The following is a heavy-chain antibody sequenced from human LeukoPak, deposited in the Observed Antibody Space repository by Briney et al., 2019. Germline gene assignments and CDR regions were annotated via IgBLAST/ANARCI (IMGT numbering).Heavy chain of an antibody. D-gene: IGHD2-2*01. Sequence: GGSLRLSCAASGFTFSDYYMSWIRQAPGKGLEWVSYISSSGSTIYYADSVKGRFTISRDNAKNSLYLQMNSLRAEDTAVYYCARDLYAGVVPAAIDYWGQGTLVTVSS. CDR3: ARDLYAGVVPAAIDY. CDR2: ISSSGSTI. V-gene: IGHV3-11*01. J-gene: IGHJ4*02. CDR1: GFTFSDYY.